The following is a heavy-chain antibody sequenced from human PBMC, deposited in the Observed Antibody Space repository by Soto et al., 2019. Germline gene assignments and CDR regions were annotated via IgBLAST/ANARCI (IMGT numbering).Heavy chain of an antibody. CDR3: VRRHVSATGIDWFDP. CDR2: INAANGDT. CDR1: VYTFTSYG. V-gene: IGHV1-3*01. Sequence: ASVKVDSKASVYTFTSYGIHWVRQAPVQRLECMGWINAANGDTKYSPKFQGRVTITRDTSASTAYMELSSLRSEDTAVYYCVRRHVSATGIDWFDPWGQGTLVTVSS. J-gene: IGHJ5*02. D-gene: IGHD6-13*01.